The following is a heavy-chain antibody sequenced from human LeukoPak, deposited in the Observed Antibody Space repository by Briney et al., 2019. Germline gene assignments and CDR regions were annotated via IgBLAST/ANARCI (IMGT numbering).Heavy chain of an antibody. CDR1: GGSITSNY. D-gene: IGHD2-2*01. Sequence: SETLSLTCTVSGGSITSNYWSWMRQPPGKGLEWIGFFYYSGITKYNPSLKSRVTISVDTSKNQFSLKLTSVTAADTAVYYCARNAGTHWGQGTLVTVSS. V-gene: IGHV4-59*01. J-gene: IGHJ4*02. CDR3: ARNAGTH. CDR2: FYYSGIT.